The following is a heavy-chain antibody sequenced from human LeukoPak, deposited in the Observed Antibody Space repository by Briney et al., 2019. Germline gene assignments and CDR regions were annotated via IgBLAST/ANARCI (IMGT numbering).Heavy chain of an antibody. V-gene: IGHV3-21*01. CDR2: ISSSSGYI. CDR3: AREVMIVAATTFWYFDL. D-gene: IGHD2-15*01. J-gene: IGHJ2*01. Sequence: GGSLRLSCATSGFIFSSYSMNWVRQAPGKGLEWVSSISSSSGYIYYADSVKGRFTISRDNAKNSLYLQMNSLRAEDTAVYYCAREVMIVAATTFWYFDLWGRGTLVTVSS. CDR1: GFIFSSYS.